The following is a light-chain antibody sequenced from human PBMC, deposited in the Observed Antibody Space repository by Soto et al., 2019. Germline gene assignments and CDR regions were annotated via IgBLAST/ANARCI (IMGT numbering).Light chain of an antibody. CDR3: AAWDDSLNGVV. CDR1: RSNIGRNT. J-gene: IGLJ2*01. Sequence: QPVLTQPPSASGTPGQRVTISCSGSRSNIGRNTVNWYQQLPGTAPKLLIYSNYQRPSGVPDRFSGSKSGTSASLAISGLQSEDEADYYCAAWDDSLNGVVFGGGTKLTVL. V-gene: IGLV1-44*01. CDR2: SNY.